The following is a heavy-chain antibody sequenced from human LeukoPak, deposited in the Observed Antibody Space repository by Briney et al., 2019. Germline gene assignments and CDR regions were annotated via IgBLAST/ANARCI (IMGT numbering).Heavy chain of an antibody. V-gene: IGHV4-4*07. CDR2: IYSSGNT. D-gene: IGHD6-13*01. Sequence: SETLSLTCTISGGPISGYYWSWIQQPAGKALEWIGRIYSSGNTIYNPSLESRVTMSVDTSNSQFSLKLSSVTAADTAVYYCARDGGIASSGLYYYYGMDVWGQGTAVTVSS. J-gene: IGHJ6*02. CDR3: ARDGGIASSGLYYYYGMDV. CDR1: GGPISGYY.